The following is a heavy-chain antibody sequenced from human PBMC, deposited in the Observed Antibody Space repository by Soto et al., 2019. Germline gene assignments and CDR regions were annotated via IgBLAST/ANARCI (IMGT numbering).Heavy chain of an antibody. D-gene: IGHD4-17*01. V-gene: IGHV3-13*05. CDR1: GFTFSSYD. J-gene: IGHJ4*02. CDR3: ARAMTTVDGTYYFDY. CDR2: IGTAGDP. Sequence: GGSLRLSCAACGFTFSSYDMHWVRQATGKGLEWVSAIGTAGDPYYPGSVKGRFTISRENAKNSLYLQMNSLRAGDTAVYYCARAMTTVDGTYYFDYWGQGTLVTVSS.